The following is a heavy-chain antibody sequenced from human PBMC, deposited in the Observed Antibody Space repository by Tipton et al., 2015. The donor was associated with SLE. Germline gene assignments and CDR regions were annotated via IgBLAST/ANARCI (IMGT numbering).Heavy chain of an antibody. CDR1: GDSISDYY. V-gene: IGHV4-4*07. CDR3: ARVPGAESPYFEY. J-gene: IGHJ4*02. Sequence: LRLSCTVSGDSISDYYWSWIRQPAGKGLEWIGRIYTSREEWIGRIYMSGSTNYKYNPSLKSRVTMSVDTSKNQLSLKPSSVTAADTAVYYCARVPGAESPYFEYWGQGALVTVS. CDR2: IYTSREEWIGRIYMSGST. D-gene: IGHD4-17*01.